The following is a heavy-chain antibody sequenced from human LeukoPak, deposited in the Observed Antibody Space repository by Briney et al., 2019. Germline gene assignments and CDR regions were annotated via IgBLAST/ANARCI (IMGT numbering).Heavy chain of an antibody. J-gene: IGHJ5*01. CDR2: IYTRGSA. D-gene: IGHD3-10*01. V-gene: IGHV4-61*02. CDR1: GGSISSGRYY. CDR3: ATDGMVRGPDAWFDS. Sequence: SETLSLTCNVSGGSISSGRYYWSWIRQPAGKGLEWIGRIYTRGSANYNPSLKSRVTMSVDTSKNQFSLKLSSVTAADTAVYYCATDGMVRGPDAWFDSWGQGTLVTVSS.